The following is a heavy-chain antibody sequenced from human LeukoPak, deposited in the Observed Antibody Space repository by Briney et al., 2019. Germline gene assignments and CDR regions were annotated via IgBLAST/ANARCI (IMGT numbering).Heavy chain of an antibody. J-gene: IGHJ6*03. CDR2: INSDGSRT. CDR1: GFTFSSYW. CDR3: ASLTPGYYMDV. V-gene: IGHV3-74*01. Sequence: GGSLRLSCAASGFTFSSYWMHWVRQAPGKGLVWVSRINSDGSRTSYADSVKGRFTIFRDNAKNTLYLQMNSLRAEDTAVYYCASLTPGYYMDVWGKGTTVTVSS. D-gene: IGHD2-15*01.